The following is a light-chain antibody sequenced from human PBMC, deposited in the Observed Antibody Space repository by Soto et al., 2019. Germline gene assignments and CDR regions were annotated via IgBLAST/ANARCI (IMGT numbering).Light chain of an antibody. V-gene: IGLV2-14*01. CDR2: DVS. Sequence: QSALTQPASMSGSPGQSITISCTGTRSDVGGYNYVSWYQQHPGKPPKLMIYDVSNRPSGLSNRFSGSKSGNTASLTISGLQAEDEADYYCSSYTSSSTYVFGNGTKLTVL. CDR3: SSYTSSSTYV. J-gene: IGLJ1*01. CDR1: RSDVGGYNY.